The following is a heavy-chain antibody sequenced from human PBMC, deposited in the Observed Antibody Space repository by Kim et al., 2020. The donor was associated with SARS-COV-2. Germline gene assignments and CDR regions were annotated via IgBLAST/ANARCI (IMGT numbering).Heavy chain of an antibody. CDR2: ISGSGGST. D-gene: IGHD3-10*01. CDR3: AKDGVLWFGESANWFDP. Sequence: GGYLRLSCAASGFTFSSYAMSWVRQAPGKGLEWVSAISGSGGSTYYADSVKGRFTISRDNSKNTLYLQMNSLRAEDTAVYYCAKDGVLWFGESANWFDPWGQGTLVTVSS. V-gene: IGHV3-23*01. J-gene: IGHJ5*02. CDR1: GFTFSSYA.